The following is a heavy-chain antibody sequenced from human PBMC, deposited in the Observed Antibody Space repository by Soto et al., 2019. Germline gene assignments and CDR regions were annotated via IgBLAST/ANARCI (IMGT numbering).Heavy chain of an antibody. CDR1: GFTFDSPYSHA. V-gene: IGHV3-23*01. J-gene: IGHJ4*02. D-gene: IGHD6-6*01. Sequence: GGSLRLSCAASGFTFDSPYSHAMSWVRQSPGKGPEWVSTISSNGANTHYAESVQGRFTISKDASRNTVHLHMNSLRPEDTAVYYCSKGGFYSSSSNLPSLAWGQGTLVTVSS. CDR2: ISSNGANT. CDR3: SKGGFYSSSSNLPSLA.